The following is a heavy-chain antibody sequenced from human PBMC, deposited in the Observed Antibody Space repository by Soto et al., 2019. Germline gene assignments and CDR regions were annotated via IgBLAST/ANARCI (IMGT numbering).Heavy chain of an antibody. J-gene: IGHJ4*02. CDR2: ISANNGDT. CDR1: GYTVTNYG. V-gene: IGHV1-18*01. Sequence: QVQLVQSGPEVKKPGASVKVSCKASGYTVTNYGISWVRQAPGQGLEWMGWISANNGDTKYGQKFQGRVTMTTDTSTSTAYMELRSLKSDDTAVYYCARDVGRSFDFYYWGQGSLVTVSS. CDR3: ARDVGRSFDFYY. D-gene: IGHD3-16*02.